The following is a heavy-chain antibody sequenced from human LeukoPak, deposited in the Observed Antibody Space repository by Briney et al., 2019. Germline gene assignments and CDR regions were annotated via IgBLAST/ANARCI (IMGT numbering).Heavy chain of an antibody. D-gene: IGHD3-3*01. Sequence: GESLKISCAASGFAFSSYGMSWVRQAPGKGLEWVSDISDSGGKTYYADSVKGRFTISRDNSKNTLYLQMNSLRAEDTAVYYCATDDFWKGYYTNLDYWGQGTLVTVSS. CDR3: ATDDFWKGYYTNLDY. CDR1: GFAFSSYG. CDR2: ISDSGGKT. J-gene: IGHJ4*02. V-gene: IGHV3-23*01.